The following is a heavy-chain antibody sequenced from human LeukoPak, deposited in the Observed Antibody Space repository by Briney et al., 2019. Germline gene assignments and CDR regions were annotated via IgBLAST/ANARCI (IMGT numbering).Heavy chain of an antibody. D-gene: IGHD6-19*01. Sequence: SETLSLTCAVSGGSINSHYWGWIRQPPGKGLQWIGDIYYAGKNNYNPSLKSRVTISLDTSKDHLSLNLTSVVAADTAIYYCVRRDTGWNYFDYWGQGILVTVSS. J-gene: IGHJ4*02. CDR1: GGSINSHY. CDR3: VRRDTGWNYFDY. CDR2: IYYAGKN. V-gene: IGHV4-59*08.